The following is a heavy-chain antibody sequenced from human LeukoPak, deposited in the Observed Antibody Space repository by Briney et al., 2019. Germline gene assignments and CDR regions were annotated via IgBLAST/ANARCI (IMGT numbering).Heavy chain of an antibody. CDR3: ARGHYYYGSGSLKAFDY. D-gene: IGHD3-10*01. J-gene: IGHJ4*02. CDR1: GYTFTSYG. V-gene: IGHV1-18*01. CDR2: ISAYNDNT. Sequence: ASVKVSCKASGYTFTSYGINWVRQAPGQGLEWMGWISAYNDNTNYAQKLQDRITMTTDTSTSTAYMELRSLRSEDTAVYYCARGHYYYGSGSLKAFDYWGQGTLVTVSS.